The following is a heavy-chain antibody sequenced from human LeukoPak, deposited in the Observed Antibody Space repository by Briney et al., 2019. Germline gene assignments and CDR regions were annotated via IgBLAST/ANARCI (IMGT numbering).Heavy chain of an antibody. CDR3: ARALRSPYDFWSRFAGYYYYYYMDV. CDR1: GFTFSSYW. CDR2: IKQDGSEK. J-gene: IGHJ6*03. V-gene: IGHV3-7*01. D-gene: IGHD3-3*01. Sequence: PGGSLRLSCAASGFTFSSYWMSWVRQAPGKGLEWVANIKQDGSEKYYVDSVKGRFTISRDNAKNSLYLQMNSLRAEDTAVYYCARALRSPYDFWSRFAGYYYYYYMDVWGKGTTVTVSS.